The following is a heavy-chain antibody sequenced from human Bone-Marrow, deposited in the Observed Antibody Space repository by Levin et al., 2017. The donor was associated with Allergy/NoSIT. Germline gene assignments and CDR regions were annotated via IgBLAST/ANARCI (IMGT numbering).Heavy chain of an antibody. V-gene: IGHV3-74*01. J-gene: IGHJ4*02. CDR3: ARGLSTVSTGTLGY. Sequence: LGESLKISCAASEFTFSNYWMFWVRQAPGKGLVWVSRINGDGSNTIYADSVEGRFTISRDNAKNTLYLQMSSLTADDTAVYYCARGLSTVSTGTLGYWGQGTLVTVSS. D-gene: IGHD1-7*01. CDR1: EFTFSNYW. CDR2: INGDGSNT.